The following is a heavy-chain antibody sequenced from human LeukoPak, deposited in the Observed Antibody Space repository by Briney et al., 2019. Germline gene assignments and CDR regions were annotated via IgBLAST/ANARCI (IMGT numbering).Heavy chain of an antibody. D-gene: IGHD2-2*01. V-gene: IGHV3-23*01. CDR2: ISGSGGST. CDR3: AKGNEIVVVPAALDY. J-gene: IGHJ4*02. Sequence: PGGSLRLSCAASGFTFSSYAMSWVRQAPGKGLEWVSAISGSGGSTYYANSVKGRFAISRDNSKNTLYLQMNSLRAEDTAVYYCAKGNEIVVVPAALDYWGQGTLVTVSS. CDR1: GFTFSSYA.